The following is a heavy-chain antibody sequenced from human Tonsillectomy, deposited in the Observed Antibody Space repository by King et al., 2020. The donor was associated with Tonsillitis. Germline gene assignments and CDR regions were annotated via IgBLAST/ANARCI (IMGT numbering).Heavy chain of an antibody. CDR3: AREDCSGVSCFLDY. Sequence: QLQESGPGLVKPSQTLSLNCTVSDGSISNDAYYWRWIRQPPGKGLEWIGYISYSGNTYYIPSLKSRVTISLHTSKNQFSLKLSSVTAADTAVYFCAREDCSGVSCFLDYWGLGTLVTVSS. CDR1: DGSISNDAYY. CDR2: ISYSGNT. J-gene: IGHJ4*02. V-gene: IGHV4-30-4*01. D-gene: IGHD2-15*01.